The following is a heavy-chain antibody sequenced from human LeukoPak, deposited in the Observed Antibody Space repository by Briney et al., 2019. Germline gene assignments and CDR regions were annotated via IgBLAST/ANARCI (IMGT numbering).Heavy chain of an antibody. CDR1: GGSISSYY. CDR2: IYYSGST. Sequence: SETLSLTCTVSGGSISSYYWSWIRQTAGKGLEWIGYIYYSGSTNYNPSLKSRVTISVDTSKNHFSLKLSSVTAADTAVYYCTRGRVAGGYYFEYWGQGTLVTVSS. J-gene: IGHJ4*02. V-gene: IGHV4-59*01. CDR3: TRGRVAGGYYFEY. D-gene: IGHD6-19*01.